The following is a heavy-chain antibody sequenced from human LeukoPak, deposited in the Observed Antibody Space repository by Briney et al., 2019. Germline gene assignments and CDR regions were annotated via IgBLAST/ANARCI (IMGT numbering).Heavy chain of an antibody. CDR2: ISSSSSTI. CDR3: ARDPGHVSGSYIRDY. CDR1: GFTFSSYS. J-gene: IGHJ4*02. Sequence: GGSLRLSCAASGFTFSSYSMNWVRQAPGKGLEWVSYISSSSSTIYYADSVKGRFTISRDKAKNSLYLQMNSLRAEDTAVYYCARDPGHVSGSYIRDYWGQGTLVTVSS. V-gene: IGHV3-48*01. D-gene: IGHD1-26*01.